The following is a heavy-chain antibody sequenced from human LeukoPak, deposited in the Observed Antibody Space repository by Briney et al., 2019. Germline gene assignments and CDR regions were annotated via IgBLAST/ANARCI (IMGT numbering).Heavy chain of an antibody. V-gene: IGHV3-48*03. J-gene: IGHJ6*04. Sequence: GSLRLSCAASGFTFISYEMNWVRQAPGKGLEWVSYISSSGSTIYYADSVKGRFTISRDNAKNSLYLQMNSLRAEDTAVYYCARDALWSTFGMDVWGKGTTVTVSS. CDR1: GFTFISYE. D-gene: IGHD3-10*01. CDR2: ISSSGSTI. CDR3: ARDALWSTFGMDV.